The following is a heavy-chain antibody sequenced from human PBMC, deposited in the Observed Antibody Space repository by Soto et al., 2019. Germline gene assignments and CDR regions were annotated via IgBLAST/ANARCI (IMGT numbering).Heavy chain of an antibody. J-gene: IGHJ6*02. CDR3: ATDIALPHDVYAGRTRDV. D-gene: IGHD3-16*01. CDR2: IYFSGSA. Sequence: PSETLSLTCTVSGGYINNDYWSWVRQPPGKGLEWIGYIYFSGSADYNPSLKSRVTISVDTSKNQFSLQLRSVTAADTAVYYCATDIALPHDVYAGRTRDVWGQGTTVTVSS. V-gene: IGHV4-59*01. CDR1: GGYINNDY.